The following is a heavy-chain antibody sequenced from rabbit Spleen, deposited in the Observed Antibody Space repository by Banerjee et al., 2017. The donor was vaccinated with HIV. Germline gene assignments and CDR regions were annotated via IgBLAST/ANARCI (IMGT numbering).Heavy chain of an antibody. CDR2: INAATGKA. CDR1: GFSFSDRDV. J-gene: IGHJ3*01. Sequence: QEQLVESGGGLVQPEGSLTLTCKASGFSFSDRDVMCWVRQAPGKGLEWIACINAATGKAVYASWVNGRFTISKTSSTTVTLQMTSLTAADTATYFCARGGGLWGQGTLVTVS. CDR3: ARGGGL. V-gene: IGHV1S45*01.